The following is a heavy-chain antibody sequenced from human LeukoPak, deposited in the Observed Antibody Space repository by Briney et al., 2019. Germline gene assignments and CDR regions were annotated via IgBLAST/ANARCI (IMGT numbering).Heavy chain of an antibody. CDR1: GFTVSSNC. Sequence: GGSLRLSCAASGFTVSSNCMSWVRQAPGKGLEWVSVIYSGGSTYYADFVKGRFTISRDNAKNTLYLQMNSLRAEDTAVYYCARGLSGYASSLGYWGQGTLVTVSA. CDR3: ARGLSGYASSLGY. V-gene: IGHV3-53*01. D-gene: IGHD6-6*01. CDR2: IYSGGST. J-gene: IGHJ4*02.